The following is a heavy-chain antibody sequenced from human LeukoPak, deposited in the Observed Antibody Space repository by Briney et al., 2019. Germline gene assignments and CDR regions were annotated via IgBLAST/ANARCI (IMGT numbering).Heavy chain of an antibody. CDR3: ARQGLYCSGDSCYSIFYTY. J-gene: IGHJ4*02. CDR1: GYTFTGYY. V-gene: IGHV1-2*06. CDR2: INPNSGGT. D-gene: IGHD2-15*01. Sequence: GASVKVSCKASGYTFTGYYMHWVRQAPGQGLEWMGRINPNSGGTNYAQKFQGRVIMTRDKSIRTAYMEVSRLRSDDTAVYYCARQGLYCSGDSCYSIFYTYWGQGTLVTVSS.